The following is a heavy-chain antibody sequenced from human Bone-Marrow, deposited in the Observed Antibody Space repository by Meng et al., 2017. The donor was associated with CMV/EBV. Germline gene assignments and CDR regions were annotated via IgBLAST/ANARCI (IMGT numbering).Heavy chain of an antibody. Sequence: SGFTFSSHAMNGGRQAPGKGLEWVSSISYSGVSTFYADSVKGRFTISRDNSKNTVFLQMNSLRAEDTALYYCAKGYYNKGVHQWGFDYWGQGTLVTVSS. D-gene: IGHD4-11*01. CDR2: ISYSGVST. J-gene: IGHJ4*02. CDR3: AKGYYNKGVHQWGFDY. CDR1: GFTFSSHA. V-gene: IGHV3-23*01.